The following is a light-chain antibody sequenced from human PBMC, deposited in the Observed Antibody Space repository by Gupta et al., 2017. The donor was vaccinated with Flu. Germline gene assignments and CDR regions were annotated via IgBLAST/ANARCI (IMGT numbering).Light chain of an antibody. CDR1: ETIGTK. CDR2: DAS. J-gene: IGKJ2*01. CDR3: HQYANWPPGPYT. Sequence: DIVMTQSPVALSVLPGETATLSCRASETIGTKLAWYQQTPGQPPRLLIFDASNRAAGVPPRFTGSGSGTAFTLTIASLHSEDVGLYFCHQYANWPPGPYTLGPGAKLDFK. V-gene: IGKV3D-15*01.